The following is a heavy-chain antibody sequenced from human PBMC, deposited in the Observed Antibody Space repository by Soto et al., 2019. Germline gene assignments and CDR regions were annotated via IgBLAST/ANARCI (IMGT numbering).Heavy chain of an antibody. CDR2: IDPSDSYT. D-gene: IGHD6-13*01. V-gene: IGHV5-10-1*01. J-gene: IGHJ6*02. CDR3: ARSFDSSSTYGMDV. CDR1: GYTFTTYW. Sequence: PGESLTISCKGSGYTFTTYWIHWVRQMPGKGLEWMGRIDPSDSYTKYSPSFQGHVITSADKSISTAYLHWSSLKASGTAIYYCARSFDSSSTYGMDVWGQGTTVTVS.